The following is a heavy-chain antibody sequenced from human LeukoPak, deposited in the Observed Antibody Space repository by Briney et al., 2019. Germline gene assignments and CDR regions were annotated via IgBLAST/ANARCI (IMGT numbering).Heavy chain of an antibody. V-gene: IGHV1-69*04. J-gene: IGHJ4*02. Sequence: GASVKVSCKASGYTFTGYYIHWVRQAPGQPLEWMGRIIPILGIANYAQKFQGRVTITADKSTRTAYMELSSLRSEDTAVYYCAREDTASLWGQGTLVTVSS. D-gene: IGHD5-18*01. CDR3: AREDTASL. CDR2: IIPILGIA. CDR1: GYTFTGYY.